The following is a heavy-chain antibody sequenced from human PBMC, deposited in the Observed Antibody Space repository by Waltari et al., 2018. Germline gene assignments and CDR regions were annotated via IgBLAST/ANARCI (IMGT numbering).Heavy chain of an antibody. V-gene: IGHV4-38-2*01. CDR3: ASKTSIAARGLFDY. Sequence: QVQLQESGPGLVKPSETLSLTCAVSGYSISSGYYWGWIRQPPGKGLEWIGSIYHSGRTYYNPSLKSRVTISVDTSKNQFSLKLSSVTAADTAVYYCASKTSIAARGLFDYWGQGTLVTVSS. D-gene: IGHD6-6*01. CDR1: GYSISSGYY. CDR2: IYHSGRT. J-gene: IGHJ4*02.